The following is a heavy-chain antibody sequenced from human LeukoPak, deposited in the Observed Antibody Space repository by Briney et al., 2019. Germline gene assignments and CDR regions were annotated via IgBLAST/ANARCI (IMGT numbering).Heavy chain of an antibody. Sequence: GGSLRLSCAASGFTFSSYSMHWVRQAPGKGLEWVAVIWYDGSNKYYADSVKGRFTISRDNSKNTLYLQMNSLRAEDTAVYYCARARGYSAYDDFPYWGQGTLVTVSS. V-gene: IGHV3-33*08. CDR3: ARARGYSAYDDFPY. D-gene: IGHD5-12*01. CDR1: GFTFSSYS. J-gene: IGHJ4*02. CDR2: IWYDGSNK.